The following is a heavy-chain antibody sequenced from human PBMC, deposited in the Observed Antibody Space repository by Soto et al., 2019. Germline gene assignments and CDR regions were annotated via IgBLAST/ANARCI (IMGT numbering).Heavy chain of an antibody. V-gene: IGHV4-30-4*08. D-gene: IGHD4-17*01. CDR2: IYFSGST. CDR3: ARTNDFGPDY. CDR1: GESINNGAYY. Sequence: SETLSLTCSVSGESINNGAYYWNWIRQYPDKRLEWIGYIYFSGSTFYAPSLRGRVTTSADTSKNHFSLKLTSVTAADTAVYYCARTNDFGPDYWGQGTRVTVSS. J-gene: IGHJ4*02.